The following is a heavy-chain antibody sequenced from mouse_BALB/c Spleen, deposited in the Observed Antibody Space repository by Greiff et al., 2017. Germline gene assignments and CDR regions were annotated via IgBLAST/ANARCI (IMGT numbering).Heavy chain of an antibody. D-gene: IGHD2-4*01. CDR2: ISYSGST. V-gene: IGHV3-2*02. Sequence: EVQLVESGPGLVKPSQSLSLTCTVTGYSITSDYAWNWIRQFPGNKLGWMGYISYSGSTSYNPSLKSRISITRDTSKNQFFLQLNSVTTEDTATYYCASKNGIYYDYDGAWFAYWGQGTLVTVSA. J-gene: IGHJ3*01. CDR1: GYSITSDYA. CDR3: ASKNGIYYDYDGAWFAY.